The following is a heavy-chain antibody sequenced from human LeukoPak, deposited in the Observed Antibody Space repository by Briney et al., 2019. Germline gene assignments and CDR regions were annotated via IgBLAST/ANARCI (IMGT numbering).Heavy chain of an antibody. CDR2: IYYSGST. CDR3: AREETYSSSWSLFDY. D-gene: IGHD6-13*01. CDR1: GGSISGYY. J-gene: IGHJ4*02. V-gene: IGHV4-59*12. Sequence: KTSETLSLTCTVSGGSISGYYWSWIWQPPGKGLEWIGFIYYSGSTSYNPSLKSRVTISVDTSKNQFSLNLSSVTASETAVYYCAREETYSSSWSLFDYWGQGTLVTVSS.